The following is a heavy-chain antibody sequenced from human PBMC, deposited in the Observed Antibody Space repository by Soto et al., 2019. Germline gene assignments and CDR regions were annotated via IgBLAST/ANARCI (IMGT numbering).Heavy chain of an antibody. Sequence: EVQLVESGGGLVKPGGPLRLSCVASGFRFSDYSMNWVRQAPGKGLEWVASVTKSGDYTHHADSVKGRFTISRDNAKNSLYLQMNSLTVEDTGIYYCATGGPWGQGALVTVSS. V-gene: IGHV3-21*01. CDR3: ATGGP. CDR2: VTKSGDYT. CDR1: GFRFSDYS. J-gene: IGHJ5*02.